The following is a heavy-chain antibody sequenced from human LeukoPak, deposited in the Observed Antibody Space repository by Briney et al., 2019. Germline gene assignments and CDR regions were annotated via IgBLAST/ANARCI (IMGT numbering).Heavy chain of an antibody. CDR2: IYYSGST. CDR3: ARAVLLWFGESITDAFDI. CDR1: GGSISSYY. V-gene: IGHV4-59*01. Sequence: SETLSLXCTVSGGSISSYYWSWIRQPPGKGLEWVGYIYYSGSTNYNPSLKSRVTISVDTSKNQFSLKLSSVTAADTAVYYCARAVLLWFGESITDAFDIWGQGTMVTVSS. J-gene: IGHJ3*02. D-gene: IGHD3-10*01.